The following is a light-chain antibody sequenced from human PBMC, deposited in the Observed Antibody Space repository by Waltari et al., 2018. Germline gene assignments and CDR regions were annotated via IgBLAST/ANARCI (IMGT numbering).Light chain of an antibody. CDR2: EVY. CDR1: SNDFGNYNL. CDR3: CSYAGRSTWV. Sequence: QSALTQPASVSGSPGQSFPIPCPGTSNDFGNYNLLSWYQQHPGKAPKLMIYEVYNRPSGVSNRLSGAKSGNTASLTIFGLQAEDEADYYCCSYAGRSTWVVGGGTKVTVL. V-gene: IGLV2-23*02. J-gene: IGLJ3*02.